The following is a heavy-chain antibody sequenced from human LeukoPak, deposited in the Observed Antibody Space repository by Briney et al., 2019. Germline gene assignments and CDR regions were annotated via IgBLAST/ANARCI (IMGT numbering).Heavy chain of an antibody. Sequence: SVKVSCKASGGTFSSYAISWVRQAPGQGLEWMGGIIPIFGTANYAQKFQGRVTITADESTSTAYMELSSLRSEDTAVYYCARRESGYYRGFDPWGQGTLVTVSS. V-gene: IGHV1-69*13. CDR1: GGTFSSYA. J-gene: IGHJ5*02. D-gene: IGHD3-22*01. CDR3: ARRESGYYRGFDP. CDR2: IIPIFGTA.